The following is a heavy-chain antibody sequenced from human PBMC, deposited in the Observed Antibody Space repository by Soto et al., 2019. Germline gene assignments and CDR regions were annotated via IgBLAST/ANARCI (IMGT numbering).Heavy chain of an antibody. CDR2: SYYSGSS. Sequence: SETLSLTCTVSGGSISSGDYYWSWIRQPPGKGREYIGYSYYSGSSHYNPSLKRRVTIALNTSNKQFSLKLSSVTAADTAFYYCARGIVAMIGGLDVWGQGTPVTVSS. CDR3: ARGIVAMIGGLDV. V-gene: IGHV4-30-4*01. J-gene: IGHJ6*02. D-gene: IGHD5-12*01. CDR1: GGSISSGDYY.